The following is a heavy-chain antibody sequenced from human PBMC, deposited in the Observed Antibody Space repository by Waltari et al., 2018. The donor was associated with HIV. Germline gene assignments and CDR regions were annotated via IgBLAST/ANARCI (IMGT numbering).Heavy chain of an antibody. CDR3: ARGSSGSYRWFDP. CDR2: IIRVFEST. D-gene: IGHD1-26*01. J-gene: IGHJ5*02. Sequence: QEQLVQSGAGVKKPGSSVKVSCTASGGTFSSNSISWVRQAPGQGLEWMGNIIRVFESTTYAQKFHGRLTISADESTSTVFMELSSLSFDDTAVYYCARGSSGSYRWFDPWGHGTLVTVSS. V-gene: IGHV1-69*15. CDR1: GGTFSSNS.